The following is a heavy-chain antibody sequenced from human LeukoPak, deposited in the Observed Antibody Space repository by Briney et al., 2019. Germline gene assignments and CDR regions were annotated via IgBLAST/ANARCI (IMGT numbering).Heavy chain of an antibody. J-gene: IGHJ6*03. CDR1: GFTFSSYA. Sequence: GGPLRLSCAASGFTFSSYAMHWVRQAPGKGLEWVAVISYDGSNKYYADSVKGRFTISRDNSKNTLYLQMNSLRAEDTAVYYCARDGIAAAANYYYYYMDVWGKGTTVTVSS. CDR3: ARDGIAAAANYYYYYMDV. CDR2: ISYDGSNK. D-gene: IGHD6-13*01. V-gene: IGHV3-30*04.